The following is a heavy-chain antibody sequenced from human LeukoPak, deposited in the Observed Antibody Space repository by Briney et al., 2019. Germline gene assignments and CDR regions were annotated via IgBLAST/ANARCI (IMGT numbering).Heavy chain of an antibody. CDR2: INPNSGGT. CDR3: ASGYGDFSFDY. D-gene: IGHD3-10*01. J-gene: IGHJ4*02. CDR1: VYTFTPYY. Sequence: GASVKVSCKPSVYTFTPYYMHLVRQAPGQGLEGMGWINPNSGGTNYAQKFQGRVTMTRDTSISTAYMELGRLRSDDTAVYYCASGYGDFSFDYWGQGTLVSVSS. V-gene: IGHV1-2*02.